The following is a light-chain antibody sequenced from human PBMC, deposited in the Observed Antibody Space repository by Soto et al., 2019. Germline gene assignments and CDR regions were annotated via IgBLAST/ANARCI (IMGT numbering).Light chain of an antibody. J-gene: IGLJ1*01. CDR1: RSDVGAYNY. Sequence: QSALTQPASVSGSPGQSIAISCTGTRSDVGAYNYVSWYQQHPGKAPKLMISEVTNRPSGVPDRFSGSKSGNTASLTVSGLQAEDEADYYCSSYAGSSNVFGTGTKVTVL. CDR3: SSYAGSSNV. CDR2: EVT. V-gene: IGLV2-8*01.